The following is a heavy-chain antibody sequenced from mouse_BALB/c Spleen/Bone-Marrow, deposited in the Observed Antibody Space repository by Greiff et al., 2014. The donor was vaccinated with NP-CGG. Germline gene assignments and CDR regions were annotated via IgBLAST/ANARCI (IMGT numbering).Heavy chain of an antibody. J-gene: IGHJ3*01. V-gene: IGHV2-9*02. Sequence: QVQLVESGPGLVAPSQSLSITCTVSGFSLTSYGVHWVRQPPGKGLEWLGVIWAGGSTNYNSALMSRLSISKDNSKSQVFLKMNSLQTDDTAMYYCARDNYRGAWLAYWGQGTLVTVSA. D-gene: IGHD2-14*01. CDR2: IWAGGST. CDR3: ARDNYRGAWLAY. CDR1: GFSLTSYG.